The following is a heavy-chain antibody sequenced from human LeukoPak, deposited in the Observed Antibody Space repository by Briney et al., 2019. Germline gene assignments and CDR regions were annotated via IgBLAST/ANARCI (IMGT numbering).Heavy chain of an antibody. CDR1: GLTFNSYW. Sequence: GGSLRLSCVVSGLTFNSYWMTWVRQAPGKGLEWVANIKHDGSEMYYVDSVKGRFTVSRDNARNSLYLQMNSLRAEDTAVYYCARDGGTGQFDYWGQGTLVTVSS. V-gene: IGHV3-7*01. D-gene: IGHD3-16*01. J-gene: IGHJ4*02. CDR2: IKHDGSEM. CDR3: ARDGGTGQFDY.